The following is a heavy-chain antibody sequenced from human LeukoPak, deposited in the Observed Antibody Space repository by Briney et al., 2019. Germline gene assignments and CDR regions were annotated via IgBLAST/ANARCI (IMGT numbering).Heavy chain of an antibody. CDR1: GFTFSSYG. J-gene: IGHJ4*02. D-gene: IGHD1-26*01. CDR2: ISYDGSYK. CDR3: ARGPATPEELGPADY. Sequence: GGSLRLSCAASGFTFSSYGMHWVRQAPGKGLEWVAVISYDGSYKYYADSVKGRFTISRDNSKNTLYLQMNSLRAEDTAVYYCARGPATPEELGPADYWGQGTLVTVSS. V-gene: IGHV3-30*03.